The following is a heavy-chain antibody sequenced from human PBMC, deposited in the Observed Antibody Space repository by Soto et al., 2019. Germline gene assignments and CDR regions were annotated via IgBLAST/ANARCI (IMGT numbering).Heavy chain of an antibody. Sequence: VDSVQVSCKASGYTFTSYGISWVRQAPGQGLEWMGWISAYNGNTNYAQKLQGRVTMTTDTSTSTAYMELRSLRSDDTAVYYCARSPIVGANGFDPWGKGTLFIVAA. CDR1: GYTFTSYG. CDR3: ARSPIVGANGFDP. J-gene: IGHJ5*02. D-gene: IGHD1-26*01. CDR2: ISAYNGNT. V-gene: IGHV1-18*04.